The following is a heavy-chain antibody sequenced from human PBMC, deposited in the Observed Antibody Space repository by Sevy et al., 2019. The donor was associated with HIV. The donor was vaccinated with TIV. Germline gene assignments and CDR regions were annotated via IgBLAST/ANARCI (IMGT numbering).Heavy chain of an antibody. CDR2: ISTSSSYT. V-gene: IGHV3-11*06. CDR1: GFTFSDYY. Sequence: GGSLRLSCTASGFTFSDYYMSWIRQAPGKGLEWVSYISTSSSYTSYPDSVKGKFTISRDNAKNSLYLQMNSLRVEDTAVYYCARVRYNYGQKYFDYWGQGTLVTVSS. CDR3: ARVRYNYGQKYFDY. D-gene: IGHD5-18*01. J-gene: IGHJ4*02.